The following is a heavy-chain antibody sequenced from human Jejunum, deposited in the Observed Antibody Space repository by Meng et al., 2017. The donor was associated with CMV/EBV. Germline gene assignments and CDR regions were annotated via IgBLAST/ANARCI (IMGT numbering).Heavy chain of an antibody. CDR1: GLTLNNHW. CDR3: AREGPDYTSSSFDY. J-gene: IGHJ4*02. Sequence: EVQLVESGGGLIQPGGSLRLTCAASGLTLNNHWMHWVRQAPGKGLEWVSRIDPGGRDTRYADSVQGRFTISRDNSRNTLYLQMDSLRADDTAVYYCAREGPDYTSSSFDYWGQGTLVNVSS. CDR2: IDPGGRDT. V-gene: IGHV3-74*01. D-gene: IGHD4-11*01.